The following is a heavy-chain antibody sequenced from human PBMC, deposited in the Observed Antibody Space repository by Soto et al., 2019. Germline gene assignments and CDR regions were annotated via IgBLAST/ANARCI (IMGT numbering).Heavy chain of an antibody. V-gene: IGHV3-23*01. CDR2: ISGSGGST. CDR1: GFTFSSYA. J-gene: IGHJ4*02. CDR3: AKGLTRLRFLENLDY. Sequence: PGGSLRLSCAASGFTFSSYAMSWVRQAPGKGLEWVSAISGSGGSTYYADSVKGRFTISRDNSKNTLYLQMNSLRAEDTAVYYCAKGLTRLRFLENLDYWGQGTLVTVSS. D-gene: IGHD3-3*01.